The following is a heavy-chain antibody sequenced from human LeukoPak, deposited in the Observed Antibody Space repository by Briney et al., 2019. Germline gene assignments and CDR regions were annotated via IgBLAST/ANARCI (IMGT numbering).Heavy chain of an antibody. CDR3: VRGAPHLASPYYYMDV. D-gene: IGHD3-16*01. CDR1: GFTFSSYS. V-gene: IGHV3-21*01. CDR2: ISSSSSYI. Sequence: GGSLRLSCAASGFTFSSYSMNWVRQAPGKGLEWVSSISSSSSYIYYADSVKGRFTISRDNAKNSLYLQMNSLTVEDTAVYYCVRGAPHLASPYYYMDVWGKGATVPVSS. J-gene: IGHJ6*03.